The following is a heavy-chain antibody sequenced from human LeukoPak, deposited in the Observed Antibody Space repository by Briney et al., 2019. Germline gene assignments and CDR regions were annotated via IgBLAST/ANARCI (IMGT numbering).Heavy chain of an antibody. V-gene: IGHV3-33*01. CDR2: VWSDGNNK. CDR1: GFTFSSYV. CDR3: ARDGGPDSSGYNYLDY. D-gene: IGHD3-22*01. J-gene: IGHJ4*02. Sequence: GMSLRLSCAASGFTFSSYVIHWVRQAPGKGLEWVAVVWSDGNNKYYADSVKGRFTISRDNSKNALYLLMNSLRAEDTAVYYCARDGGPDSSGYNYLDYWGQGTLVTVSS.